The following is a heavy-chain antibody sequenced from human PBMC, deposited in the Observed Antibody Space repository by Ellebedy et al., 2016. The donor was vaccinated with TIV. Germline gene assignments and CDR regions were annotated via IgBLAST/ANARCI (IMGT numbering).Heavy chain of an antibody. J-gene: IGHJ4*02. CDR3: ARHISAAGADY. V-gene: IGHV4-39*07. CDR2: IYSNGRT. Sequence: ESLKISCSVSGCSISSGSYYWGWIRQSPGKGLEWIGNIYSNGRTYYNPSLESRVTISADTSKKQISLRVTSVSAADTAVYYCARHISAAGADYWGPGTLVTVSS. D-gene: IGHD6-13*01. CDR1: GCSISSGSYY.